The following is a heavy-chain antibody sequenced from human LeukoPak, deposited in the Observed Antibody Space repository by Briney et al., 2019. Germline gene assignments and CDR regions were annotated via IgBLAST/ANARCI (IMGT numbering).Heavy chain of an antibody. J-gene: IGHJ4*02. V-gene: IGHV4-59*12. Sequence: SETLSLTCTVSGGSMSSYYWSWIRQPPGKGLEWIGYIYYSGTTYYNPSLKSRVSISIDTSMNQFSLKLSSVTAADTAVYYCARCKSEAVTGKQHFDYWGQGTLVTVSS. D-gene: IGHD6-19*01. CDR3: ARCKSEAVTGKQHFDY. CDR1: GGSMSSYY. CDR2: IYYSGTT.